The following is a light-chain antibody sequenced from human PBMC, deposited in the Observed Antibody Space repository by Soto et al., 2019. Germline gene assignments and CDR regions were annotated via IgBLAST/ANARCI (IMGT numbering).Light chain of an antibody. V-gene: IGKV3-15*01. J-gene: IGKJ2*01. CDR2: GAS. CDR1: ETVATN. CDR3: QQLSHYPYT. Sequence: VMTQSPATLSVSPGERATLSCWASETVATNLAWYQQKPGQAPRLLISGASTRAAGISDRFRGSGSGTEFTLTISSLQFGDFATYFCQQLSHYPYTFGQGTKLEI.